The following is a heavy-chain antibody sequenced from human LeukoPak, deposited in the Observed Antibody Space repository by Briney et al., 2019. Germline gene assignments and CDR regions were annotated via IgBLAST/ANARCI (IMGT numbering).Heavy chain of an antibody. V-gene: IGHV4-38-2*02. CDR1: GYSISSGYY. J-gene: IGHJ4*02. CDR3: ARQRYFDSNYDY. D-gene: IGHD3-9*01. Sequence: SETLSLTCTVSGYSISSGYYWGWIRQPPGKGLEWIGSIYHSGSTYYNPSLKSRVTISVDTSKNQFSLKLSSVTAADTAVYYCARQRYFDSNYDYWGQGTLVTVSS. CDR2: IYHSGST.